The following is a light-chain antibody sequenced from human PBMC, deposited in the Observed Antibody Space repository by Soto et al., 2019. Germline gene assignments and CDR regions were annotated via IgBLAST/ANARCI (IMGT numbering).Light chain of an antibody. CDR2: DAS. V-gene: IGKV1-33*01. CDR3: QQYHNLPIT. J-gene: IGKJ5*01. CDR1: QDIDNF. Sequence: DIQLTQSPSSLSASLGDRVTITCQASQDIDNFLNWYQHKPGDAPKLLIYDASTLAPGVPSRFSGTESGTEFTFTISSLQPEDIATYYCQQYHNLPITFGPRTRLEIK.